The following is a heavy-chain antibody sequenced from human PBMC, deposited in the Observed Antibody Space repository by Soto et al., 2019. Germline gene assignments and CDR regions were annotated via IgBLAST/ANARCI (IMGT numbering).Heavy chain of an antibody. CDR1: GGTFSNYA. Sequence: QVQLVQSGAEVKKPGSSVKVSCKVSGGTFSNYAIDWVRLAPGHGLEWMGGIVPIFGTTYYTQKFQGRATIIADGSTTTAYLEMSSRRSEDTAISYCARVEAVAGLYNYHGLDVWGQGTAVTVSS. D-gene: IGHD6-19*01. CDR3: ARVEAVAGLYNYHGLDV. CDR2: IVPIFGTT. V-gene: IGHV1-69*12. J-gene: IGHJ6*02.